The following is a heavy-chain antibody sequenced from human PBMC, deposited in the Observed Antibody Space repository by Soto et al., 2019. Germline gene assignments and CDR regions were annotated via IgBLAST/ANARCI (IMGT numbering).Heavy chain of an antibody. CDR3: ATYYYDSSGYYDAFDI. D-gene: IGHD3-22*01. V-gene: IGHV1-24*01. CDR1: GYTLTELS. Sequence: QVQLVQSGAEVKKPGASVKVSCKVSGYTLTELSMHWVRQAPGKGLEWMGGFDPEDGETIYAQKFQGRVTMTEDTSTDTAYMELSSLRSEDTAVYYCATYYYDSSGYYDAFDIWGQGTMVTVSS. J-gene: IGHJ3*02. CDR2: FDPEDGET.